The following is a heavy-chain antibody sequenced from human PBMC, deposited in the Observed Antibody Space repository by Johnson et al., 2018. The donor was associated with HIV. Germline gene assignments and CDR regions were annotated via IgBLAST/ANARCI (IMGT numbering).Heavy chain of an antibody. CDR1: GFTFSSYA. D-gene: IGHD2-2*01. J-gene: IGHJ3*02. CDR2: ISYDGSHK. CDR3: ARGGDCSSTSCYVYPFDI. Sequence: QVQLVESGGGVVQPGRSLRLSCAASGFTFSSYAMHWVRQAPGKGLEWVTLISYDGSHKYYAASVKGRFTISRDNAKNSLYLQMNSLRAEDTAVYYCARGGDCSSTSCYVYPFDIWGLGTMVTVSS. V-gene: IGHV3-30*04.